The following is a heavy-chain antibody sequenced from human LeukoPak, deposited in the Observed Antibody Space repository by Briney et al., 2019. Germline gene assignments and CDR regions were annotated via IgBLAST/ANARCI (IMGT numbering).Heavy chain of an antibody. Sequence: GGALQISFKGSGCSFTDYWIAWVRRMPGKGGEWMGIIYPGDCDTRYSPSFEGQVTISADKSITTTYLQWRSLQASATATFYCARQPHRYRGSSPRVYYYGMDVWGQGTTVTVS. D-gene: IGHD1-26*01. V-gene: IGHV5-51*01. CDR1: GCSFTDYW. J-gene: IGHJ6*02. CDR2: IYPGDCDT. CDR3: ARQPHRYRGSSPRVYYYGMDV.